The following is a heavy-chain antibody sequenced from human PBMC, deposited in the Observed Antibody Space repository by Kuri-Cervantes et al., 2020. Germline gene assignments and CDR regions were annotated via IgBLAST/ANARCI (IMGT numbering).Heavy chain of an antibody. D-gene: IGHD5-18*01. V-gene: IGHV3-9*01. Sequence: GGSLRLSCATSGFTFNDYGMSWVRQTPGKGLEWVSGISWNSGSIGYADSVKGRFTISRDNAKNSLYLQMNSLRAEDTALYYCARGQGRGYSYGSWGQGTLVTVSS. CDR1: GFTFNDYG. CDR2: ISWNSGSI. J-gene: IGHJ4*02. CDR3: ARGQGRGYSYGS.